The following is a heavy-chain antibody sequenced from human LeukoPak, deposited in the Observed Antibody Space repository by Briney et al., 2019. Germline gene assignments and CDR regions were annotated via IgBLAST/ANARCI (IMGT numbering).Heavy chain of an antibody. D-gene: IGHD6-13*01. Sequence: APVRSSSKPFGSPLTANYMHWVRRAPGQGLGWWGWINPNSGGTNYAQQFQGRVTMTRDTSISTAYMELSNLRSDDTAVYYCARGIAAAGGRWFDPWGQGTLVTVSS. CDR2: INPNSGGT. CDR1: GSPLTANY. J-gene: IGHJ5*02. V-gene: IGHV1-2*02. CDR3: ARGIAAAGGRWFDP.